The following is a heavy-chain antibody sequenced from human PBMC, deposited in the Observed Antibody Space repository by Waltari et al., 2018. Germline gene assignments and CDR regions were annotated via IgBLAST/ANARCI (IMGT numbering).Heavy chain of an antibody. J-gene: IGHJ5*02. CDR2: INHSGST. Sequence: QVQLQQWGAGLLKPSETLSLTCAVYGGSFSGYYWSWIRQPPGKGLEWIGEINHSGSTNYNPSLKSRVTISVDTSKNQFSLKLSSVTAADTAVYYCARGSSGGSWRKFTVIDPWGQGTLVTVSS. CDR1: GGSFSGYY. CDR3: ARGSSGGSWRKFTVIDP. D-gene: IGHD2-15*01. V-gene: IGHV4-34*01.